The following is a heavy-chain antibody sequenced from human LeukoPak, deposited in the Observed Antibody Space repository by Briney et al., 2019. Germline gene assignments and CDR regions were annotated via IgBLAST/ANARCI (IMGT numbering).Heavy chain of an antibody. CDR3: ARVDANWGVVDY. J-gene: IGHJ4*02. CDR1: GGSISTYY. D-gene: IGHD7-27*01. Sequence: SETLSLTCTVSGGSISTYYWSWIRQPPGKGLEWIGYFHYSGTTNYNPSLKSRVTISVDTSKNQYSLKLSSVTAADTAVYYCARVDANWGVVDYWGQGTLVTVSS. CDR2: FHYSGTT. V-gene: IGHV4-59*01.